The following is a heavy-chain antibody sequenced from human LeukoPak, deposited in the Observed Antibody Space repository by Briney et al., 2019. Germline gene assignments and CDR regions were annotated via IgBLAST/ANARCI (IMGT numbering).Heavy chain of an antibody. CDR1: GGTFSSYA. V-gene: IGHV1-69*06. J-gene: IGHJ4*02. Sequence: SVKVSCKASGGTFSSYAISWVRQAPGQGLEWMGGIIPIFGTANYAQKFQGRVTITADKSMSTAYMELSSLRSEDTAVYYCARDPTDYGDYYFAYWGQGTLVTVSS. CDR3: ARDPTDYGDYYFAY. D-gene: IGHD4-17*01. CDR2: IIPIFGTA.